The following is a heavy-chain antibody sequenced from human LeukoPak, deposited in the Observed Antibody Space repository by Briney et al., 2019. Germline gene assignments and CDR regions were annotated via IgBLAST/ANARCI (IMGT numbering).Heavy chain of an antibody. CDR3: ARDGARGYYDSSGPWVWGL. D-gene: IGHD3-22*01. Sequence: PGGSLRLSCAASGFTFSSYWMSWVRQAPGKGLEWVANIKEDGSAKYSVDSVKGRFTISRGNSKNTLYLQMNSLRAEDTAVYYCARDGARGYYDSSGPWVWGLWGQGTLVTVSS. V-gene: IGHV3-7*05. CDR1: GFTFSSYW. CDR2: IKEDGSAK. J-gene: IGHJ4*02.